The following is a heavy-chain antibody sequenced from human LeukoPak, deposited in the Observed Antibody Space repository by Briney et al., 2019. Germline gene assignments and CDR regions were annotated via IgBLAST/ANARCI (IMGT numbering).Heavy chain of an antibody. CDR2: ISYDGSNK. J-gene: IGHJ4*02. D-gene: IGHD2-15*01. CDR1: GFTFSSYA. CDR3: ASQSYCSGGSCSDY. Sequence: GGSLRLSCAASGFTFSSYAMHWVRQAPGKGLEWVAVISYDGSNKYYADSVKGRFTISRDNSKNTLYLQMNSLRAEDTAVYYCASQSYCSGGSCSDYWGQGTLVTVSS. V-gene: IGHV3-30-3*01.